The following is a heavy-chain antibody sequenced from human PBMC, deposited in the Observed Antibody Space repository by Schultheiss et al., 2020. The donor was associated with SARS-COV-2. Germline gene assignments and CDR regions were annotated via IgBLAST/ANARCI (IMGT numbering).Heavy chain of an antibody. J-gene: IGHJ6*03. V-gene: IGHV4-61*08. CDR1: GGSISSGGYY. D-gene: IGHD6-19*01. CDR3: ARESIAVAGFRRYYYYYMDV. CDR2: IYYSGST. Sequence: SQTLSLTCTVSGGSISSGGYYWSWIRQPPGKGLEWIGYIYYSGSTNYNPSLKSRVTISVDTSKNQFSLKLSSVTAADTAVYYCARESIAVAGFRRYYYYYMDVWGKGTTVTVSS.